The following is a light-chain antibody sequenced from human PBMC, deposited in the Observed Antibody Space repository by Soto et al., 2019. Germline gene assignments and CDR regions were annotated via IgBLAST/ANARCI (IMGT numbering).Light chain of an antibody. CDR1: NSDVGGYKY. CDR2: EVT. Sequence: QSALTQPASVSGSPGQSIKISCTGTNSDVGGYKYVSWYQQYPGQAPKVIIYEVTYRPSGVSARFSGSKSGTTASLTISDLQIEDEADYYCSSFTNSNTWVLGGGTQLTVL. J-gene: IGLJ7*01. CDR3: SSFTNSNTWV. V-gene: IGLV2-14*01.